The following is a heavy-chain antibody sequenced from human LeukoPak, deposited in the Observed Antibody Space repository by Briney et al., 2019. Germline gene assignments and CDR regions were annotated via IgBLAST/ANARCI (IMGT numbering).Heavy chain of an antibody. CDR1: GFTFSSYG. CDR2: ISGSGGST. CDR3: ARGGIQLWQSYFDD. Sequence: SGGSLRLSCAASGFTFSSYGMSWVRQAPGKGLEWVSAISGSGGSTYYADSVKGRFTISRDNSKNTLYLQMNSLRAEDTAIYYCARGGIQLWQSYFDDWGQGTLVTVSS. V-gene: IGHV3-23*01. D-gene: IGHD5-18*01. J-gene: IGHJ4*02.